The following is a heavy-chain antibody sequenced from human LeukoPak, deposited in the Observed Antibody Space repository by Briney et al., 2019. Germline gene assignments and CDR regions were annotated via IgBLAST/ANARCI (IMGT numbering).Heavy chain of an antibody. V-gene: IGHV3-7*05. J-gene: IGHJ3*02. D-gene: IGHD3-10*01. Sequence: GGSLRLSCAASGFTFSSYWMTWVRQAPGKGLEWVANIKHDGSEKYYLGSVRGRFTISRDNAKNSLYLQMNSLRAEDTAVYYCVLGGDGSAFDIWGQGTMVTVSS. CDR1: GFTFSSYW. CDR2: IKHDGSEK. CDR3: VLGGDGSAFDI.